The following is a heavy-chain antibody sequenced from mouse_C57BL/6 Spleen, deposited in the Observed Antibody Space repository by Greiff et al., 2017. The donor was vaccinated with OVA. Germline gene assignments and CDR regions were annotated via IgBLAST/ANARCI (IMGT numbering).Heavy chain of an antibody. Sequence: VQLQQSGPELVKPGASVKIPCKASGYTFTDYNMDWVKQSHGKSLEWIGDINPNNGGTIYNQKFKGKATLTVDKSSSTAYMELRSLTSEETAGYYCERSKYSAMDYWGQGTSVTVSS. J-gene: IGHJ4*01. CDR2: INPNNGGT. CDR1: GYTFTDYN. V-gene: IGHV1-18*01. D-gene: IGHD2-5*01. CDR3: ERSKYSAMDY.